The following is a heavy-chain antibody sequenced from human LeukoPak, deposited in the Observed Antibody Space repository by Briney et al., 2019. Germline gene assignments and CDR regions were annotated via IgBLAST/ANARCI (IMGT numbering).Heavy chain of an antibody. J-gene: IGHJ3*02. Sequence: GASVKVSCKVSGYTLTELSMHWVRQAPRKGLEWMGGFDPEDGETIYAQKFQGRVTMTEDTSTDTAYMELTSLRSDDTAVYYCARALIMITFGGVIVNVWGAFDIWGQGTMVTVSS. V-gene: IGHV1-24*01. CDR3: ARALIMITFGGVIVNVWGAFDI. CDR2: FDPEDGET. D-gene: IGHD3-16*02. CDR1: GYTLTELS.